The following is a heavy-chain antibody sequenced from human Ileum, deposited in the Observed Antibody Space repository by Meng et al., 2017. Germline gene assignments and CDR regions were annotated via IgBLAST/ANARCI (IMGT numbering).Heavy chain of an antibody. CDR2: IYYSGST. CDR3: ASGNSKWEPFDY. D-gene: IGHD1-26*01. Sequence: QVQLQESGPGLVKPSETLSLTCTVSGGSISSYYWSWIRQPPGKGLEWIGYIYYSGSTNYNPPLKSRVTISVDTSKNQFSLKLSSVTAADTAVYYCASGNSKWEPFDYWGQGTLVTVSS. V-gene: IGHV4-59*01. J-gene: IGHJ4*02. CDR1: GGSISSYY.